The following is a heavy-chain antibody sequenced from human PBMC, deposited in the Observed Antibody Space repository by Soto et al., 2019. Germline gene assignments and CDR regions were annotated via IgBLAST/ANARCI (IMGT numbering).Heavy chain of an antibody. CDR2: ISDSGHYI. V-gene: IGHV3-21*01. Sequence: PGGSLRLSCAASGFTFSTYGMNWVRQAPGKWLEWLSSISDSGHYIYYADSVKGRFTISRDNAKNSLYLQMNSLRAEDTAVYYCARRLGSLPTANLDLWGRGTLVTVSS. D-gene: IGHD1-1*01. J-gene: IGHJ2*01. CDR3: ARRLGSLPTANLDL. CDR1: GFTFSTYG.